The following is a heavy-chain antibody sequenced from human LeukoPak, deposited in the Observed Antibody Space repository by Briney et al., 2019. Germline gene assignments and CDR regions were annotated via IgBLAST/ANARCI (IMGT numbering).Heavy chain of an antibody. V-gene: IGHV1-69*13. Sequence: SVKVSCKASGGTFSSYAISWVRQAPGQGLEWMGGIIPIFGTANYAQKFQGRVTITADESTSTAYMELSSLRSEDTAVYYWSRESSHFWGGYSPQTLNWFDLWGRGTLVTVSS. CDR1: GGTFSSYA. D-gene: IGHD3-3*02. CDR2: IIPIFGTA. CDR3: SRESSHFWGGYSPQTLNWFDL. J-gene: IGHJ5*02.